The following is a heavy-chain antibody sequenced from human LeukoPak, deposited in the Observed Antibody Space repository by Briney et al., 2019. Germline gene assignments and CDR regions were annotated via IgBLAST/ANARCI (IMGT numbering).Heavy chain of an antibody. CDR2: ISSSSSYI. J-gene: IGHJ4*02. V-gene: IGHV3-21*01. CDR1: GFTFSSYA. CDR3: ARDHSGWHGGNYFDY. D-gene: IGHD5-12*01. Sequence: GGSLRLSCAASGFTFSSYAMSWVRQAPGKGLEWVSAISSSSSYIYYADSVKGRFTISRDNAKNSLYLQMNSLRAEDTAVYYCARDHSGWHGGNYFDYWGQGTLVTVSS.